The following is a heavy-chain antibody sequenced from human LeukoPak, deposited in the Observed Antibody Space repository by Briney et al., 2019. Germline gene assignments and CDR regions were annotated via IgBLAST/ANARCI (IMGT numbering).Heavy chain of an antibody. CDR3: ARHGYYDYVWGSYRLAAHDAFDI. V-gene: IGHV4-39*01. J-gene: IGHJ3*02. CDR2: IYYSGST. CDR1: GGSISSGSYY. D-gene: IGHD3-16*02. Sequence: SETLSLTCTVSGGSISSGSYYWGWIRQPPGTGLEWIGSIYYSGSTYYNPSLKSRVTISVDTSKNQFSLKLSSVTAADTAVYYCARHGYYDYVWGSYRLAAHDAFDIWGQGTMVTVSS.